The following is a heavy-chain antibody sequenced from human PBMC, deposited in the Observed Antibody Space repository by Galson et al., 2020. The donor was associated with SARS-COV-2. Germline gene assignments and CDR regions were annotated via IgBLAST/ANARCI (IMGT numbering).Heavy chain of an antibody. V-gene: IGHV3-23*01. CDR3: AKEGEGVYWTFDY. CDR1: GFTFSNYG. CDR2: IRGSGGST. D-gene: IGHD2-8*02. J-gene: IGHJ4*02. Sequence: GESLKISCAASGFTFSNYGMSWVRQAPGKGLEWFSLIRGSGGSTYYEDSVKGRFTISRDNSKNTLYLQMNSLRAEDTAVYYCAKEGEGVYWTFDYWGQGTLVTGSS.